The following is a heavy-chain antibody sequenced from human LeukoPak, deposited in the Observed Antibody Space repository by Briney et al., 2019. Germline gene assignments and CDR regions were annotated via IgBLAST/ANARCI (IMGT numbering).Heavy chain of an antibody. CDR3: ARVSSSSWSYYYYYYMDV. V-gene: IGHV1-2*02. J-gene: IGHJ6*03. Sequence: ASVKVSCKASGYTFTGYYMHWVRQAPGQGLEWMGWINPNSGGTNYAQKFQGRVTMTRDTSISTAYMELSRLRSDDTAVYYCARVSSSSWSYYYYYYMDVWGKGTTVTVSS. D-gene: IGHD6-13*01. CDR2: INPNSGGT. CDR1: GYTFTGYY.